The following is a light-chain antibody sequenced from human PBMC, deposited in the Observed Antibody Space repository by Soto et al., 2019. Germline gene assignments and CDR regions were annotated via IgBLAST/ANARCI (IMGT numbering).Light chain of an antibody. CDR3: SSYRSNFTCV. CDR2: EVS. Sequence: QSALTQPASVSGSPGQSITISCTGASSDVGGYNFVSWYQQHPGKAPKLMIYEVSNRPSGVSNRFSGSKSGNTASLTISGLQAEDEADYYCSSYRSNFTCVFGGGTKLTVL. V-gene: IGLV2-14*01. J-gene: IGLJ3*02. CDR1: SSDVGGYNF.